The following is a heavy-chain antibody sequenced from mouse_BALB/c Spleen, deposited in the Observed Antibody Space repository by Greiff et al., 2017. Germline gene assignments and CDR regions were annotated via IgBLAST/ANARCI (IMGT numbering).Heavy chain of an antibody. J-gene: IGHJ3*01. CDR1: GFSLTSYG. Sequence: QVQLKESGPGLVAPSQSLSITCTVSGFSLTSYGVHWVRQPPGKGLEWLGVIWAGGSTNYNSALMSRLSISKDNSKSQVFLKMNSLQTDDTAMYYCARDEILSCLIYWGQGTLVTVSA. V-gene: IGHV2-9*02. D-gene: IGHD6-1*01. CDR2: IWAGGST. CDR3: ARDEILSCLIY.